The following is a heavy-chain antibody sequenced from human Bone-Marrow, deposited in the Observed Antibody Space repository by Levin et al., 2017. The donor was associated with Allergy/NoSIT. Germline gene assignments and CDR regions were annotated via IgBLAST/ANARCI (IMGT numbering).Heavy chain of an antibody. V-gene: IGHV4-59*01. CDR1: GGSLSSYY. CDR3: AGDIVIPASIRCFDP. Sequence: SQTLSLTCTVSGGSLSSYYWTWIRQSPGKGLEWIVYISSSGRTDYNPSLKSRVTISLDTSKSQFSLKLRSMTAADTAVYYCAGDIVIPASIRCFDPWGQGTLVTVSS. CDR2: ISSSGRT. J-gene: IGHJ5*02. D-gene: IGHD2-2*02.